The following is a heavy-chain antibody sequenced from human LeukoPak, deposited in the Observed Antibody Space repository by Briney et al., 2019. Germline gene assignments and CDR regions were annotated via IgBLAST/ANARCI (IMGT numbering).Heavy chain of an antibody. CDR2: INAGNGNT. V-gene: IGHV1-3*01. CDR1: GYTFTSYA. CDR3: ARGQTEAEAYY. J-gene: IGHJ4*02. Sequence: ASVKVPCKASGYTFTSYAMHWVRQAPGQRLEWMGWINAGNGNTKYSQKFQGRVTITRDTSASTAYMELSSLRSEDTAVYYCARGQTEAEAYYWGQGTLVTVSS. D-gene: IGHD2-21*02.